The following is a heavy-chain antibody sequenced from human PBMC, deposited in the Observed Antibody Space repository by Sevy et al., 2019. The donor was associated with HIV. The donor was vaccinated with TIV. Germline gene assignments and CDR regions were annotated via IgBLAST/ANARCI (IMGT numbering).Heavy chain of an antibody. J-gene: IGHJ3*02. Sequence: GGSLRLSCAASGFTVSSNYMSWVRQAPGKGLEWVSVIYSGGSTYYADSVKGRFTIYRDNSKNTLFLQMNSVRAEDTAVYYCARGTEGAFDIWGQGTMVTVSS. CDR3: ARGTEGAFDI. V-gene: IGHV3-66*02. CDR2: IYSGGST. CDR1: GFTVSSNY.